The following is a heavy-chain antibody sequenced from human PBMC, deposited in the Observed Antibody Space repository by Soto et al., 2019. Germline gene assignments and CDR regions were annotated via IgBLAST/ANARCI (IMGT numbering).Heavy chain of an antibody. CDR3: AKDLYFYYYDSSGDAFDI. Sequence: PGGSLRLSCAASGFTFSSYGMHWVRQAPGKGLEWVAVISYDGSNKYYADSVKGRFTISRDNSKNTLYLQMNSLRAEDTAVYYCAKDLYFYYYDSSGDAFDIWGQGTMVTVSS. J-gene: IGHJ3*02. CDR1: GFTFSSYG. V-gene: IGHV3-30*18. CDR2: ISYDGSNK. D-gene: IGHD3-22*01.